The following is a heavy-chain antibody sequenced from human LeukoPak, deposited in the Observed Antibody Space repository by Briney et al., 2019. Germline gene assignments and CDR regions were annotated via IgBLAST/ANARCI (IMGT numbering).Heavy chain of an antibody. CDR3: ARGLTYYDILTGGPDY. V-gene: IGHV4-34*01. CDR1: GGSFSGYY. J-gene: IGHJ4*02. Sequence: SETLSLTCAVYGGSFSGYYWSWIRQPPGKGLEWIGEINHSGSTNYNPSLKSRVTISVDTSKNQFSLKLSSVTAADTAVYYCARGLTYYDILTGGPDYWGQGTLVTVSS. D-gene: IGHD3-9*01. CDR2: INHSGST.